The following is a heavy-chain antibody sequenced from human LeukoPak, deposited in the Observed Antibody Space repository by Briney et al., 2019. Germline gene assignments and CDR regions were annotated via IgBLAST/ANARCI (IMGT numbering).Heavy chain of an antibody. CDR3: ARGDSSSHPDY. J-gene: IGHJ4*02. Sequence: SETLSLTCTVSGGSISSYYWSWIRQPPGKGLEWIGYIYYSGSTNYNPSLKSRVTISVDTSKNQFSLKLSSVTAADTAVYYCARGDSSSHPDYWGQGTLVTVSS. D-gene: IGHD6-6*01. V-gene: IGHV4-59*01. CDR1: GGSISSYY. CDR2: IYYSGST.